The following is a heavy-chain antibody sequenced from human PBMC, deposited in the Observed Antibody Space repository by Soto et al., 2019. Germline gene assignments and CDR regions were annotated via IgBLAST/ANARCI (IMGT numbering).Heavy chain of an antibody. J-gene: IGHJ6*02. D-gene: IGHD3-10*01. CDR3: ATGRGVNFYYGMDV. Sequence: EVQLLESGEGLVQPGGSLRLSCAASGFTFSSYAMSWVRQAPGKGLEWVSAISGSGGSTYYADSVKGRFTISRDNSKNTLYLQMNSLRAEDTAVYYCATGRGVNFYYGMDVWGQGTTVTVSS. CDR1: GFTFSSYA. CDR2: ISGSGGST. V-gene: IGHV3-23*01.